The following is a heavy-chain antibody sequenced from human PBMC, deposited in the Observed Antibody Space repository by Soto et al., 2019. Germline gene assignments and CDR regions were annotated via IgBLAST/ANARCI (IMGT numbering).Heavy chain of an antibody. J-gene: IGHJ4*02. CDR1: GFTFSSYA. CDR3: ARRGSGSYYDY. CDR2: ISGSGDST. Sequence: EVQLLESGGGFVQPGGSLRLSCAASGFTFSSYAMRWVRQAPVKGLEWVSAISGSGDSTYYADSVKGRFTISRDNSKNTLYLQMNSLGAEDTAVYYCARRGSGSYYDYWGQGTLVTVSS. V-gene: IGHV3-23*01. D-gene: IGHD1-26*01.